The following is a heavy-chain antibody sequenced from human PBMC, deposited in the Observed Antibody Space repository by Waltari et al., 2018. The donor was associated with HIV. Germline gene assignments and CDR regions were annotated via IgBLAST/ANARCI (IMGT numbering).Heavy chain of an antibody. CDR1: GGSISSYY. J-gene: IGHJ3*02. V-gene: IGHV4-4*07. Sequence: QVQLQESGPGLVKASETLSLTCTVSGGSISSYYWSWIRQPAGKGLEWIGRIYTSGSTDYNSARKGRVTMSIDTSKNQFFLKLSSVTAADTAVYYCAREYCSSTSCSPNGRLGAFDIWGQGTMVTVSS. D-gene: IGHD2-2*01. CDR2: IYTSGST. CDR3: AREYCSSTSCSPNGRLGAFDI.